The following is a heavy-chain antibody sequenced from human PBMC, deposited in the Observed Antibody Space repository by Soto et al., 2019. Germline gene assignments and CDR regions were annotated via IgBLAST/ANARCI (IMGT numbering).Heavy chain of an antibody. CDR2: IYPGDSDT. V-gene: IGHV5-51*01. Sequence: GDSLKISFKASGYRFITSWIGWVRQMPGIGLEWVGIIYPGDSDTRYSPSFQGRLSISVDKSISTAYLQWSGLKASDTAVYYCAKSRDGYSFYYYYGMDVWGQGTTVTVSS. J-gene: IGHJ6*02. CDR3: AKSRDGYSFYYYYGMDV. D-gene: IGHD4-4*01. CDR1: GYRFITSW.